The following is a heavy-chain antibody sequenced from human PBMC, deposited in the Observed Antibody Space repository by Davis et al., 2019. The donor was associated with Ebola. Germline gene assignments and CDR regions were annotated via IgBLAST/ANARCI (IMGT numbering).Heavy chain of an antibody. Sequence: ASVKVSCKASGGTFSSYAITWVRQAPGQGLEWMGWISAYNGNTNYAQKLQGRVTMTTDTSTSTSYMELRSLRSDDTAVYYCARVTYYDFWSGPNWFDPWGQGTLVTVSS. CDR2: ISAYNGNT. D-gene: IGHD3-3*01. CDR3: ARVTYYDFWSGPNWFDP. J-gene: IGHJ5*02. CDR1: GGTFSSYA. V-gene: IGHV1-18*01.